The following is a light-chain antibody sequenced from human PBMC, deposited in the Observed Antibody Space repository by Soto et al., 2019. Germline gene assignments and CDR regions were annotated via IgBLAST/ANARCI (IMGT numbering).Light chain of an antibody. CDR1: SSDVGGYNY. J-gene: IGLJ1*01. Sequence: QSVLTQPASVSGSPGQSITISCTGTSSDVGGYNYVSWYQQHPGKAPKLMIYDVSNRPSGVSNRFSGSKSGNTASLTISGLQAEDEADYYCSSYTSSRTPRGVFGTGTKVTVL. CDR3: SSYTSSRTPRGV. V-gene: IGLV2-14*01. CDR2: DVS.